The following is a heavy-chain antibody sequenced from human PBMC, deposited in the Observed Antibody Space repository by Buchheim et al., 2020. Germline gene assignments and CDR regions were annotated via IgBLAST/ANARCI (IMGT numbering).Heavy chain of an antibody. Sequence: QVQLVESGGGVVQLGRSLRLSCAASGFTFSSYGMHWVRQAPGKGLEWVAVISYDGSNKYYADSVKGRFTISRDNSKNTLYLQMNSLRAEDTAVYYCAKALEYYDFWSGYYGGSNYYYGMDVWGQGTT. CDR1: GFTFSSYG. CDR2: ISYDGSNK. J-gene: IGHJ6*02. V-gene: IGHV3-30*18. CDR3: AKALEYYDFWSGYYGGSNYYYGMDV. D-gene: IGHD3-3*01.